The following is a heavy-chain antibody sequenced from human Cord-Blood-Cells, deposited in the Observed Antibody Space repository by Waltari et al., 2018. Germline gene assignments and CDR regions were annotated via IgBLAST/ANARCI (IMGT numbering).Heavy chain of an antibody. CDR1: GRPIRRRRYS. CDR2: LDYSGST. D-gene: IGHD6-13*01. CDR3: AAGMAAAGTRWFDP. Sequence: HLHLQEPRPALVHPSETLSLTCTVTGRPIRRRRYSWRSLRQPPGKGMEWIGSLDYSGSTYYNPSLKSRVTISVDTSKNQFSLKLSSVTAADTAVYYCAAGMAAAGTRWFDPWGQGTLVTVSS. V-gene: IGHV4-39*01. J-gene: IGHJ5*02.